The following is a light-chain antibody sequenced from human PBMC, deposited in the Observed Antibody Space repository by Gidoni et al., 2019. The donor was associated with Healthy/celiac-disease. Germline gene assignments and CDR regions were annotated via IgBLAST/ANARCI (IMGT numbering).Light chain of an antibody. V-gene: IGKV1-39*01. Sequence: DIQMTQSPSSLSASVGDRVTITGRASQSISSYLNWYQQKPGKAPKLLIYAASSLQSGVPSRFSGSGSGTDVTLTISSLQPEDFATYYCQQSYSTLTWTFGQGTKVEIK. J-gene: IGKJ1*01. CDR3: QQSYSTLTWT. CDR1: QSISSY. CDR2: AAS.